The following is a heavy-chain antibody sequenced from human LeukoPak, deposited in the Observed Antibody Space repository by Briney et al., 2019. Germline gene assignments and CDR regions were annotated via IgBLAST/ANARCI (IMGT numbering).Heavy chain of an antibody. CDR2: IKQDGSDK. J-gene: IGHJ4*02. V-gene: IGHV3-7*01. CDR3: ARWATSFDL. D-gene: IGHD6-6*01. CDR1: GFTFSNYW. Sequence: GGSLRLSCAASGFTFSNYWMSWVRQAPGKGLEWVANIKQDGSDKYYVDSVTGRFTISRDNAKNSLYLQMNSLRAEDTAVYYCARWATSFDLWGQGTLVAVSS.